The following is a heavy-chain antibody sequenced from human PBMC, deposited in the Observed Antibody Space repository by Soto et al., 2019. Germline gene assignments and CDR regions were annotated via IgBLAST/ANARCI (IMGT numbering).Heavy chain of an antibody. V-gene: IGHV5-51*01. D-gene: IGHD6-13*01. CDR3: ASQSIVAAGIHYYYYGMDV. CDR1: GYSFTSYW. Sequence: GESLKISCKGSGYSFTSYWIGWVRQMPGKGLEWMGIIYPGDSDTRYSPSFQGQVTISADKSISTAYLQWSSLKASDTAMYYCASQSIVAAGIHYYYYGMDVWGQGTTVTVSS. J-gene: IGHJ6*02. CDR2: IYPGDSDT.